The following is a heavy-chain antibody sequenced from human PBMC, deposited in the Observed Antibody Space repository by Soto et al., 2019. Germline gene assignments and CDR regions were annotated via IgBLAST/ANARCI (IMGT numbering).Heavy chain of an antibody. CDR1: GLTFSSYE. J-gene: IGHJ4*02. CDR2: INSDGNTI. V-gene: IGHV3-48*03. CDR3: ARDLRVLDY. D-gene: IGHD3-10*01. Sequence: EVELVESGGGFVQPGGSLRLSCAASGLTFSSYEMFWVRQAPGKGLEWISYINSDGNTIYYADSVKGRFTISRDSAKNSLYLQMNSLRAEDTAVYYCARDLRVLDYWGQGTLVTVSS.